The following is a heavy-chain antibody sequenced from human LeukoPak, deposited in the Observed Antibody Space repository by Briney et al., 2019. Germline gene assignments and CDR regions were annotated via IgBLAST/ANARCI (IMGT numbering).Heavy chain of an antibody. D-gene: IGHD2-15*01. CDR1: GGSISNSPYY. V-gene: IGHV4-39*07. CDR3: ARAGCSGGSCYGSRGAFDI. J-gene: IGHJ3*02. CDR2: IYYSGST. Sequence: PSETLSLTCTVSGGSISNSPYYWGWIRRPPGKGLEWIGNIYYSGSTCYNPSLKSRVTISVDTSKNQFSLRLTSVTAADMAAYYCARAGCSGGSCYGSRGAFDIWGQGTMVTVSS.